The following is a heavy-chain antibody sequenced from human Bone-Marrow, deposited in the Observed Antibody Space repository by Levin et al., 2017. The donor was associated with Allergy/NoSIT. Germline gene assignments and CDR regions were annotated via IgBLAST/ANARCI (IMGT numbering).Heavy chain of an antibody. CDR1: GFTFSSYG. CDR3: AKGLGRYDFWSGYDL. CDR2: ISYDGSNK. D-gene: IGHD3-3*01. J-gene: IGHJ5*02. V-gene: IGHV3-30*18. Sequence: GGSLRLSCAASGFTFSSYGMHWVRQAPGKGLEWVAVISYDGSNKYYADSVKGRFTISRDNSKNTLYLQMNSLRAEDTAVYYCAKGLGRYDFWSGYDLWGQGTLVTVSS.